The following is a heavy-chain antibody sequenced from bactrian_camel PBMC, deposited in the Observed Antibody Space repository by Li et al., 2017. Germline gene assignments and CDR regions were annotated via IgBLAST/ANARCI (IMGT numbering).Heavy chain of an antibody. V-gene: IGHV3S55*01. CDR2: IDPEGTA. CDR3: ATDSVVPDIYEYNY. CDR1: GFTSSDSCG. D-gene: IGHD7*01. Sequence: HVQLVESGGGLVQAGESLRLSCIAPGFTSSDSCGMDWYRQAPGKEREFVSSIDPEGTARYADSVKGRFTISRDNAKNTVYLQTNSLKSEDTALYYCATDSVVPDIYEYNYWGQGTQVTVS. J-gene: IGHJ4*01.